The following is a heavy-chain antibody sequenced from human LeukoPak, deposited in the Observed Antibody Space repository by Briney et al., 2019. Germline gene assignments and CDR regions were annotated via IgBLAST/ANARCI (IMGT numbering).Heavy chain of an antibody. CDR1: GGSFSGYY. D-gene: IGHD6-6*01. CDR3: ARDSAGSSSVDY. CDR2: IYHSGST. J-gene: IGHJ4*02. V-gene: IGHV4-38-2*02. Sequence: SETLSLTCAVYGGSFSGYYWGWIRQPPGKGLEWIGSIYHSGSTYYNPSLKSRVTILVDKSKNQFSLKLSSVTAADTAVYYCARDSAGSSSVDYWGQGTLVAVSS.